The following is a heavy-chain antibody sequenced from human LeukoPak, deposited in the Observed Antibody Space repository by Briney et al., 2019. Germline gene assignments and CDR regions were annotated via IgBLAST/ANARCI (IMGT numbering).Heavy chain of an antibody. D-gene: IGHD1-14*01. Sequence: GGSLRLSCAASGFTFDSYWMSWVRQAPGRGLEWVANIKKDGSEKYYVDSVKGRFTISRDNAKNSLYLQMNSLRVEDTAVYYCARTRTQWATYYYYYMDVWGKGTTVTVSS. CDR3: ARTRTQWATYYYYYMDV. CDR2: IKKDGSEK. CDR1: GFTFDSYW. J-gene: IGHJ6*03. V-gene: IGHV3-7*03.